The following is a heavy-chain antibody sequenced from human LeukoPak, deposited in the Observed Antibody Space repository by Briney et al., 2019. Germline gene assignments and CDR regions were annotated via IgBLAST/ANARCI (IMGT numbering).Heavy chain of an antibody. CDR1: GGSISSGDYY. CDR3: ARERITGTTDY. V-gene: IGHV4-30-4*08. D-gene: IGHD1-7*01. Sequence: SQTLSLTCTVSGGSISSGDYYWSWIRQPPEKCLEWIGYIYYSGSTYYNPSLKSRVTISVDTSKNQFSLKLSSVTAADTAVYYCARERITGTTDYWGQGTLVTVSS. CDR2: IYYSGST. J-gene: IGHJ4*02.